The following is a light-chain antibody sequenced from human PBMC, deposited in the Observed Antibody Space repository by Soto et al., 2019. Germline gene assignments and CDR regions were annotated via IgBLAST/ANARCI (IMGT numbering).Light chain of an antibody. CDR2: AAS. Sequence: DIQMTQSPSTLSAGVGDRVTITCRASQRISTYLNWYQQKPGQAPTLLIYAASSLQSGVPSRFSGGGSGTDVTLTINTLQPEDCATYFCQQCYSSPRTFGQGTKVEIK. V-gene: IGKV1-39*01. CDR3: QQCYSSPRT. CDR1: QRISTY. J-gene: IGKJ1*01.